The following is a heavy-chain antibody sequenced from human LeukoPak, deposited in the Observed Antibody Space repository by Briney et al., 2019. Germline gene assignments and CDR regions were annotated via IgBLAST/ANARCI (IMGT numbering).Heavy chain of an antibody. J-gene: IGHJ3*02. V-gene: IGHV1-46*01. CDR2: INPSGGST. D-gene: IGHD3-16*01. CDR1: GYTFTNYY. Sequence: ASVKVSCKASGYTFTNYYLHWVRHAPGQGLEWMGIINPSGGSTDCAQKFQDRVTMTRDTSTSTVYMELSSLTSEDTAVYYCARERRAWGNAFEIWGQGTVVTVSS. CDR3: ARERRAWGNAFEI.